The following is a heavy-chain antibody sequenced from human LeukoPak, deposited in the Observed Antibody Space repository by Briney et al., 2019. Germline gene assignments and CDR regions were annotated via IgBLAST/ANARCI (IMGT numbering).Heavy chain of an antibody. V-gene: IGHV3-15*01. J-gene: IGHJ4*02. CDR3: TKYEN. D-gene: IGHD2-2*01. Sequence: GGSLRLSCASSGFTFPRSWMSWVRQAPGKGLEWVGRITSKTDGETTDYAAAVKRRFVISRDDLRNILYLQMNSLTAEDTALYACTKYENWGQGTLVTVSS. CDR1: GFTFPRSW. CDR2: ITSKTDGETT.